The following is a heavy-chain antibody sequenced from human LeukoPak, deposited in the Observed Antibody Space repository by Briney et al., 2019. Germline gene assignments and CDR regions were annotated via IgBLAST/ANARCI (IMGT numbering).Heavy chain of an antibody. CDR1: GGSISSSSYY. CDR2: IYYSGST. Sequence: SETLSLTCTVSGGSISSSSYYWGWIRQPPGKGLEWIGSIYYSGSTYYNPSLKSRVTISVDTSKNQFSLKLSSVTAADTAVYYCARYISPRGMIVTSRGAFDIWGQGTMVTVSS. V-gene: IGHV4-39*01. D-gene: IGHD3-22*01. J-gene: IGHJ3*02. CDR3: ARYISPRGMIVTSRGAFDI.